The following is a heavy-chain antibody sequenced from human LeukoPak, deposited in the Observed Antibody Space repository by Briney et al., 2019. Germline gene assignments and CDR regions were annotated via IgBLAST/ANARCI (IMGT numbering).Heavy chain of an antibody. CDR1: GGTFSSYA. CDR2: IIPIFGTA. CDR3: ASGDYDSSGYPIREYFQH. Sequence: SVKVSCKASGGTFSSYAISWVRQAPGQGLEWMGGIIPIFGTANYAQKFQGRVTITADESTSTAYMELSSLRSEDTAVYYCASGDYDSSGYPIREYFQHWGQGTLVTVSS. J-gene: IGHJ1*01. V-gene: IGHV1-69*13. D-gene: IGHD3-22*01.